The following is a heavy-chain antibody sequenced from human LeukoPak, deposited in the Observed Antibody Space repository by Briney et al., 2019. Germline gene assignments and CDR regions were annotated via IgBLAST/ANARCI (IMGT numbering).Heavy chain of an antibody. D-gene: IGHD3-22*01. CDR1: GYTFTSYG. J-gene: IGHJ4*02. V-gene: IGHV1-18*01. Sequence: ASVTVSCKASGYTFTSYGISWVRQAPGQGLEWMGWISAYNGNTNYAQKLQGRVTMTTDTSTSTAYMELRSLRSDDTAVYYCARAGDSSGYYPFDYWGQGTLVTVSS. CDR2: ISAYNGNT. CDR3: ARAGDSSGYYPFDY.